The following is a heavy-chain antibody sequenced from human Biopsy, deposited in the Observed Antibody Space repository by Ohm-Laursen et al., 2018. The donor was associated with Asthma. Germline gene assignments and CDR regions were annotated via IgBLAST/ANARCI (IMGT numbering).Heavy chain of an antibody. CDR3: ARDSGGDGSCSDRRCDYYYTYAMDV. Sequence: SLRLSCAASGFTFNYYSINWVRQAPGKGLEWVASISSGTTYIYYADSVKGRFTISRDNGKNSLFLQMSSLRAEDTAVYYCARDSGGDGSCSDRRCDYYYTYAMDVWGQGTTVTVSS. J-gene: IGHJ6*02. V-gene: IGHV3-21*01. CDR1: GFTFNYYS. D-gene: IGHD2-15*01. CDR2: ISSGTTYI.